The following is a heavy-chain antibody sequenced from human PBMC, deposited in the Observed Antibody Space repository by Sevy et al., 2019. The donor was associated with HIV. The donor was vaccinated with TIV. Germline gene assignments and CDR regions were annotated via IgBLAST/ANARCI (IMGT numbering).Heavy chain of an antibody. CDR3: AREGRFGEFYYYYYGMDV. CDR1: GYTFTSYD. Sequence: ASVKVSCKASGYTFTSYDINWVRQATGQGLEWMGWMNPNSGNTGYAQKFQGRVTMTRNTSISTAYMELSSLRSEDTAVYYCAREGRFGEFYYYYYGMDVWGQGTTVTVSS. CDR2: MNPNSGNT. D-gene: IGHD3-10*01. V-gene: IGHV1-8*01. J-gene: IGHJ6*02.